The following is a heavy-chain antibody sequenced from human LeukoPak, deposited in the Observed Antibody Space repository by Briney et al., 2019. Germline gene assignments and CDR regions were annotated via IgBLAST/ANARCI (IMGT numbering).Heavy chain of an antibody. CDR2: IYYSGST. CDR3: ARHSSGWYRWFDP. CDR1: GGSISSYY. V-gene: IGHV4-59*01. D-gene: IGHD6-19*01. J-gene: IGHJ5*02. Sequence: SETLSLTCTVSGGSISSYYWSWIRQPPGKGLEWIGYIYYSGSTNYNPSLKSRVTISVDTSKNQSSLKLSSVTAADTAVYYCARHSSGWYRWFDPWGQGTLVTVSS.